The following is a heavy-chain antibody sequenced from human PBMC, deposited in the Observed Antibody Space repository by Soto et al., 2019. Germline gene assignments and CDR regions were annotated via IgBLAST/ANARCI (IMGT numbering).Heavy chain of an antibody. CDR1: GFTFSNNA. CDR2: ISFDSSEI. D-gene: IGHD2-21*01. J-gene: IGHJ4*02. CDR3: AIARVADSSLDH. V-gene: IGHV3-30*01. Sequence: GGSLRLSCVGSGFTFSNNAMHWVRQAPGKGLEWVAFISFDSSEIHYADSVKGRFTIPRDNPRNTLFLHVNSPRADDTAVYYCAIARVADSSLDHWGQGTLGTVSS.